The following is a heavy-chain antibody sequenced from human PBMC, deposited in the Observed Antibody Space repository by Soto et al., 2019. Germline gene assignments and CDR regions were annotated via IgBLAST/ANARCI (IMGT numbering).Heavy chain of an antibody. CDR1: GGSISSGFYY. CDR2: ISYSGST. CDR3: ARGRGDTAMAWYY. D-gene: IGHD5-18*01. J-gene: IGHJ4*02. V-gene: IGHV4-31*03. Sequence: SETLSLTCTVSGGSISSGFYYWSWIRQHPGEGLEWIGYISYSGSTYYNPSLKSRVAISVDTSKIQFSLKLSSVTAADTAVYYCARGRGDTAMAWYYWGQGTLVTVSS.